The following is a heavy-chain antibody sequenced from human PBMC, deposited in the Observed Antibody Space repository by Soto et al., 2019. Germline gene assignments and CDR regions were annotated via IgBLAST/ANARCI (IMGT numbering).Heavy chain of an antibody. D-gene: IGHD3-3*01. J-gene: IGHJ4*02. V-gene: IGHV3-23*01. CDR2: ISGSGGST. CDR1: GFTFSSYA. Sequence: EVQLLESGGGLVQPGGSLRLSCAASGFTFSSYAMSWVRQAPGKGLEWVSAISGSGGSTHYADSVQGRFTISRDKSKNPLYLQMTSRRAEDTVVYYCAKDFLGWLLPLPFDSWGQGTLVTVVS. CDR3: AKDFLGWLLPLPFDS.